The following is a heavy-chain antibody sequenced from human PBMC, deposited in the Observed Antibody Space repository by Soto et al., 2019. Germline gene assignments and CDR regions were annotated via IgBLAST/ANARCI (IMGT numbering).Heavy chain of an antibody. V-gene: IGHV4-31*03. D-gene: IGHD3-10*01. Sequence: QVQLQESGPGLVKPSQTLSLTCTVSGGSISSGGYYWSWIRQHPGKGLEWIGYIYYSGSTYYNPSLKSRXXIXVXXSKNQFSLKLSSVTAADTAVYYCARDKVGVGAFDYWGQGTLVTVSS. CDR1: GGSISSGGYY. J-gene: IGHJ4*02. CDR2: IYYSGST. CDR3: ARDKVGVGAFDY.